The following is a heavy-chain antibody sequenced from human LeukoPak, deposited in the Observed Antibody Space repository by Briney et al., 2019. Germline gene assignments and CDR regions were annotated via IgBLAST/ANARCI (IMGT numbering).Heavy chain of an antibody. J-gene: IGHJ4*02. V-gene: IGHV1-8*01. D-gene: IGHD3-22*01. CDR1: GYTFTSYD. CDR3: AREYYDSSGYYGPFDY. CDR2: VNPNSGNT. Sequence: ASVKLSCTASGYTFTSYDINWVRQATGQGREWAGWVNPNSGNTVYAQKFQGRVTMTRNTSTSTAYMELSSLRYEDTAVYYCAREYYDSSGYYGPFDYWGQGTLVTVSS.